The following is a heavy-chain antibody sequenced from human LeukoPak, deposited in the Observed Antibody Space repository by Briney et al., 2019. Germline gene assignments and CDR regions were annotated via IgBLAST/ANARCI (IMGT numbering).Heavy chain of an antibody. CDR3: VGYDPFDY. D-gene: IGHD5-12*01. J-gene: IGHJ4*02. Sequence: GGSLRLSCAASGFTVSSNYMSWVRQAPGKGLEWVSAISGSGGSTYYADSVKGRFTISRDNSKNTLHLQMNSLRAEDTAVYYCVGYDPFDYWGQGTLVTVSS. V-gene: IGHV3-23*01. CDR1: GFTVSSNY. CDR2: ISGSGGST.